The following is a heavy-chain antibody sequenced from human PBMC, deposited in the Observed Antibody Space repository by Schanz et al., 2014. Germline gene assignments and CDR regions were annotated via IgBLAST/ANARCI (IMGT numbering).Heavy chain of an antibody. CDR1: GITFSGYS. D-gene: IGHD3-22*01. Sequence: EVQLVESGGGLAQPGGSLRLSCAASGITFSGYSMNWVRQAPGKGLEWVSYISGSSSTKYYADSVKGRFTISRDNGKNSLFRQINSWRAEDPVVFFCARDYESALSSPRHDAFDVWGQGTVVTVSS. CDR3: ARDYESALSSPRHDAFDV. V-gene: IGHV3-48*01. J-gene: IGHJ3*01. CDR2: ISGSSSTK.